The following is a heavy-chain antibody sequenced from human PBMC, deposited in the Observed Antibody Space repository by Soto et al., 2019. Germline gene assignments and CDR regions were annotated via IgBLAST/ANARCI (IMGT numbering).Heavy chain of an antibody. V-gene: IGHV3-23*01. Sequence: GVSLSLSCAVSGFTFSSYVMSWVRQAPGKGLEWVSAISGSGGSTYYADSVKGRFTISRDNSKNTLYLQMNSLRADDTAVYYCAKVGYYDSSGHNWFDPWGQGTLVTVSS. CDR2: ISGSGGST. J-gene: IGHJ5*02. CDR1: GFTFSSYV. D-gene: IGHD3-22*01. CDR3: AKVGYYDSSGHNWFDP.